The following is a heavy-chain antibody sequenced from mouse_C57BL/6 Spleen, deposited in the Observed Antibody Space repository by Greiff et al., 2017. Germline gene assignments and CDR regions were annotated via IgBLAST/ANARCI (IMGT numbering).Heavy chain of an antibody. CDR2: IWSGGST. V-gene: IGHV2-4*01. CDR3: AFLYGSDWYFDV. J-gene: IGHJ1*03. D-gene: IGHD1-1*01. CDR1: GFSLTSYG. Sequence: QVQLQQSGPGLVQPSQSLSITCTVSGFSLTSYGVHWVRQPPGKGLEWLGVIWSGGSTDYNAAFISRLSISKDNSKSQVFFKMNSRQADDTAIYYCAFLYGSDWYFDVWGTGTTVTVSS.